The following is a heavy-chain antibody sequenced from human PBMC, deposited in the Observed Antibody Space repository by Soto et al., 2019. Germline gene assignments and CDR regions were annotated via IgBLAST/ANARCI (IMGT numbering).Heavy chain of an antibody. V-gene: IGHV4-30-4*01. CDR3: ATMGTPATGIYYFDN. D-gene: IGHD1-7*01. J-gene: IGHJ4*02. CDR2: MSYSGIT. Sequence: QVQLQESGPGLVKPSQTLSLTCTVSGVSISSGSYYWSWIRQPPGKGLGWIGFMSYSGITSYNASLQTRFTMSVETSKSQFSLSLSFVTAADTAVYYCATMGTPATGIYYFDNWGQGTLVTVSS. CDR1: GVSISSGSYY.